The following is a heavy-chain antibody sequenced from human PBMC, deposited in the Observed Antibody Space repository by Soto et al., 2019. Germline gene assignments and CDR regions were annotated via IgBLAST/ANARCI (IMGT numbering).Heavy chain of an antibody. CDR3: ARQDDFWSGSNWFDP. J-gene: IGHJ5*02. Sequence: SETLSLTCTVSGGSISSCGYYWSWIRQHPGKGLEWIGYIYYSGSTYYNPSLKSRVTISVDTSKNQFSLKLTSVTAADTAVYYCARQDDFWSGSNWFDPWGQGTLVTVSS. D-gene: IGHD3-3*01. CDR2: IYYSGST. CDR1: GGSISSCGYY. V-gene: IGHV4-31*03.